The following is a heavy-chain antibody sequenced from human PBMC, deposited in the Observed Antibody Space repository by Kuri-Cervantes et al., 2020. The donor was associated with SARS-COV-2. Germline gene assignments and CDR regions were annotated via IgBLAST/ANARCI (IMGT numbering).Heavy chain of an antibody. V-gene: IGHV3-23*01. D-gene: IGHD2-2*01. CDR3: AKDLGYCSSTSCPFVHDAFDI. CDR1: GFTFSSYA. J-gene: IGHJ3*02. CDR2: ISGSGGST. Sequence: GGSLRLSCAASGFTFSSYAMSWVRQAPGKGLEWVSAISGSGGSTYYADSVKGRFTISRDNSKNTLYLQMNSLNAEDTAVYYCAKDLGYCSSTSCPFVHDAFDIWGQGTMVTVSS.